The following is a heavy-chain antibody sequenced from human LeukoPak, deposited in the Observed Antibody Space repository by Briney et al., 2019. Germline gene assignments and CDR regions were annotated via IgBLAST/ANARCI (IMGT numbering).Heavy chain of an antibody. J-gene: IGHJ3*02. D-gene: IGHD6-19*01. CDR3: ARGSGWLDI. CDR2: VFHTGST. Sequence: SETLSLTCTVSGGSITSYYWSWVRQPRAKGLEWIGYVFHTGSTNYNPSLKSPVTMSLDTSKKQFSLKLSSVTAADTAVYYCARGSGWLDIWGQGTMVTVSS. V-gene: IGHV4-59*01. CDR1: GGSITSYY.